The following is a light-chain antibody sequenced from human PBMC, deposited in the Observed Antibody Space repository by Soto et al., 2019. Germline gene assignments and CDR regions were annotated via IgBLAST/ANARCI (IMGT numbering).Light chain of an antibody. J-gene: IGKJ1*01. CDR3: QQYNNWPWT. Sequence: EIVLTQSPGTLSLSPGERATLSCRASQSISDTLAWYQQKPGQAPRLLIYGASTRATGIPARLSGSGSGTEFTLTISSLQSEDFAFYYCQQYNNWPWTFGQGTKVDIK. CDR2: GAS. V-gene: IGKV3-15*01. CDR1: QSISDT.